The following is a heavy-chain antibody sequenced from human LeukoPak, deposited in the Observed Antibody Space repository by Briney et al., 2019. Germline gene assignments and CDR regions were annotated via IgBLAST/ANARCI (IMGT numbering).Heavy chain of an antibody. CDR3: ARGGRAVPGINWFDP. CDR1: GGSISSVDYF. J-gene: IGHJ5*02. V-gene: IGHV4-31*03. D-gene: IGHD6-19*01. CDR2: THYTGTT. Sequence: PSQTLSLTCTVSGGSISSVDYFWSWIRQHPGKGLEWIACTHYTGTTFYNPSLKSRVSISVDTSKNQLSLNLNPVTAADTAVYYCARGGRAVPGINWFDPWGQGTLVTVSS.